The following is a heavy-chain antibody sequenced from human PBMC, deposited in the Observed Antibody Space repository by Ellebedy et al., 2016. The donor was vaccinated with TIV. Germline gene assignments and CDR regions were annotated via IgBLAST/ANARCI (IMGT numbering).Heavy chain of an antibody. CDR3: ASAVPDFWSGYSEY. CDR1: GYTFTSYD. CDR2: MNPNSGNT. Sequence: ASVKVSXXASGYTFTSYDINWVRQATGQGLEWMGWMNPNSGNTGYAQKFQGRVTMTRNTSISTAYMELSSLRSEDTAVYYCASAVPDFWSGYSEYWGQGTLVTVSS. J-gene: IGHJ4*02. D-gene: IGHD3-3*01. V-gene: IGHV1-8*01.